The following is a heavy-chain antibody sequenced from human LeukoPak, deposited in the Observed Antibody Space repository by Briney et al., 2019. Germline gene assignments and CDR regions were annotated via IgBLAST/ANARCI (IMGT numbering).Heavy chain of an antibody. CDR2: INHSGST. D-gene: IGHD2-2*01. J-gene: IGHJ5*02. V-gene: IGHV4-34*01. CDR3: ARLIVVVPAAMGYNWFDP. CDR1: GGSFSGYY. Sequence: SETLSLTCAVYGGSFSGYYWSWIRQPPGKGLEWIGEINHSGSTNYNPSLKSRVTISVDTSKNQFSLKLSSVTAADTAVYYCARLIVVVPAAMGYNWFDPWGQGTLVTVSS.